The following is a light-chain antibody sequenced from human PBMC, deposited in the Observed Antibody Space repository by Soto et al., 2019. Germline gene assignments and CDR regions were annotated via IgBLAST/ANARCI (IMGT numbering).Light chain of an antibody. V-gene: IGKV1-5*01. CDR2: GAS. CDR3: QQYNGYT. CDR1: QTVNTW. Sequence: DVQITQSPSTLSASVGDRVTITCRTSQTVNTWLAWYQQKSGKAPKLLIYGASNLENGVPSRFSGSGSGTEFTLTFSSLQPDDFATYYCQQYNGYTFGGGTKVDIK. J-gene: IGKJ4*01.